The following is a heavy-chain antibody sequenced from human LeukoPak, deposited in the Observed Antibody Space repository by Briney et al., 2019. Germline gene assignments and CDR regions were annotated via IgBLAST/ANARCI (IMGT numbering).Heavy chain of an antibody. CDR1: GYSFTSYW. CDR2: IYPGDADT. V-gene: IGHV5-51*01. J-gene: IGHJ4*02. CDR3: ARSIAAAIGGEGFDY. D-gene: IGHD6-13*01. Sequence: GESLKICWTGSGYSFTSYWIGWVRQIARKGLKLRGIIYPGDADTNYSPYFQGKVTITADKSISTAYLQWSSLKASDTAMYYCARSIAAAIGGEGFDYWGQGTLVTVSS.